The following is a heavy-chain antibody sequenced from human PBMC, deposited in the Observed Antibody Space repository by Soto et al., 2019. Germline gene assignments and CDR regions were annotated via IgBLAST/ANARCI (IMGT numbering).Heavy chain of an antibody. CDR1: EFSLTTSGVG. D-gene: IGHD4-17*01. Sequence: QITLKESGPTLAKPTQTLTLTCTFSEFSLTTSGVGVGWIRQPPGKALEWLAVIYWDDSKHYSPSLKSRLTSTKDTSKNQVVLTMTNMDPVDTATYYCTHKGYGDYPLDYWGQGTLVTVSS. CDR3: THKGYGDYPLDY. J-gene: IGHJ4*02. CDR2: IYWDDSK. V-gene: IGHV2-5*02.